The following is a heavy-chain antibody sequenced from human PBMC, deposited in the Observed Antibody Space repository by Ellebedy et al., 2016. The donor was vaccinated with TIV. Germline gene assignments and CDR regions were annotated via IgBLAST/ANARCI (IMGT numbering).Heavy chain of an antibody. J-gene: IGHJ4*02. D-gene: IGHD5-18*01. CDR1: GGSLSSVISY. CDR2: IYYSGRT. Sequence: SETLSLTXTVSGGSLSSVISYWAWIRQPPGKGLEWIGSIYYSGRTYYNPSVKSRVSISVHTSKNQFSLNLSSVTAADTAVYYCARLDTTRVSPFDYWGQGARVTVSS. V-gene: IGHV4-39*07. CDR3: ARLDTTRVSPFDY.